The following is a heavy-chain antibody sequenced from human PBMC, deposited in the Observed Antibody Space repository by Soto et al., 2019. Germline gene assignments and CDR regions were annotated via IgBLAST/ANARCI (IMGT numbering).Heavy chain of an antibody. CDR3: ARVVMTTVTTCLGEWFDS. V-gene: IGHV1-2*02. CDR1: GYTFTGYY. D-gene: IGHD4-17*01. J-gene: IGHJ5*01. Sequence: ASVKVSCKASGYTFTGYYMHWVRQAPGQGLEWMGWINPNSGGTNYAQKFQGRVTMTRDTSIRTAYMELSRLRSDDTAVYYCARVVMTTVTTCLGEWFDSWGQGTLVTVSS. CDR2: INPNSGGT.